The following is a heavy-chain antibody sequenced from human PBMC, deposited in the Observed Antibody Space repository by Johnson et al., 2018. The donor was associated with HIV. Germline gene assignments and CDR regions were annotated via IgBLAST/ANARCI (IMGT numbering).Heavy chain of an antibody. CDR2: ISSSGSTI. CDR1: GFTFSDYY. J-gene: IGHJ3*02. V-gene: IGHV3-11*01. D-gene: IGHD1-7*01. Sequence: QVQLVESGGGLVKPGGSLRLSCAASGFTFSDYYMSWIRQAPGKGLEWVSYISSSGSTIYYADSVKGRFTISRDNSKNTLYLQMNSLRAEDTAVYYCAKEDWNYLLGAFDIWGQGTMVTVSS. CDR3: AKEDWNYLLGAFDI.